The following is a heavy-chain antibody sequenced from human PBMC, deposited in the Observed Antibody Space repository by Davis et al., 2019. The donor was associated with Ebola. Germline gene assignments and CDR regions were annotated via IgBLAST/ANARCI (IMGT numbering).Heavy chain of an antibody. D-gene: IGHD3-16*02. V-gene: IGHV4-39*01. Sequence: GSLRLSCTVSGGSISSSSYYWGWIRQPPGKGLEWIGSIYYSGSTYYNPSLKSRVTISVDTSKNQFSLKLSSVTAADTAVYYCARRIMITFGGVIVRTYYFDYWGQGTLVTVSS. CDR3: ARRIMITFGGVIVRTYYFDY. CDR2: IYYSGST. J-gene: IGHJ4*02. CDR1: GGSISSSSYY.